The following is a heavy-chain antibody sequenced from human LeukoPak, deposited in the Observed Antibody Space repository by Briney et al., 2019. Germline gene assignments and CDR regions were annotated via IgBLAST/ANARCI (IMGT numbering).Heavy chain of an antibody. V-gene: IGHV1-2*02. D-gene: IGHD3-22*01. CDR2: INPNSGGT. Sequence: GASVKVSCKASGYTFTGYYMHWVRQAPGQGLEWMGWINPNSGGTNYAQKFQGRVTMTRDTSISTAYMELSRLRSDDTAVYYCARAYYYDSSGYYHPVPDTVDYWGQGTLVTVSS. CDR1: GYTFTGYY. CDR3: ARAYYYDSSGYYHPVPDTVDY. J-gene: IGHJ4*02.